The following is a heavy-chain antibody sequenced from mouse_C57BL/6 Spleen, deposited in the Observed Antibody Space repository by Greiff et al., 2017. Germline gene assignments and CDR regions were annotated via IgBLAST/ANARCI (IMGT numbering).Heavy chain of an antibody. CDR1: GFTFTDYY. Sequence: VHVKQSGPVLVKPGPSVKISCKASGFTFTDYYMHWVKQSHGKSLEWIGLVYPYNGGTSYNQKFKGKATLTVDTSSSTAYMELNSLTSEDSAVYYCARVGTTTVVSYFDYWGQGTTLTVSS. CDR3: ARVGTTTVVSYFDY. V-gene: IGHV1-36*01. CDR2: VYPYNGGT. J-gene: IGHJ2*01. D-gene: IGHD1-1*01.